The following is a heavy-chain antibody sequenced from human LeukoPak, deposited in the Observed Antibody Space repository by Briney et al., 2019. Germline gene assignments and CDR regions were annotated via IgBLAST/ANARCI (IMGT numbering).Heavy chain of an antibody. CDR2: ISDSGDT. CDR1: GGSISSSSYY. Sequence: SETLSLTCTVSGGSISSSSYYWGWIRQPPGKGLEWIGSISDSGDTYYNPSLKSRVTMSVDTSKNQFSLRLSSVTAADTAVYYCATRVGDSSGYYVTYFDYWGQGTLVTVSS. D-gene: IGHD3-22*01. V-gene: IGHV4-39*07. J-gene: IGHJ4*02. CDR3: ATRVGDSSGYYVTYFDY.